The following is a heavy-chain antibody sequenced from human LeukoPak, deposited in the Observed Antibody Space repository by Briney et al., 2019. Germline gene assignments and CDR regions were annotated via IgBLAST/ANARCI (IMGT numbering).Heavy chain of an antibody. V-gene: IGHV3-23*01. Sequence: GGSLRLSCAASGFTFSSDAMSWVRQAPGKGLEWASAISGSGGSTYYADSGKGRFTISRDNAKNTLYLQMNSLRAEDTAVYYCLTPISSGWTEHDYWGQGTLVTVSS. D-gene: IGHD6-19*01. CDR3: LTPISSGWTEHDY. J-gene: IGHJ4*02. CDR2: ISGSGGST. CDR1: GFTFSSDA.